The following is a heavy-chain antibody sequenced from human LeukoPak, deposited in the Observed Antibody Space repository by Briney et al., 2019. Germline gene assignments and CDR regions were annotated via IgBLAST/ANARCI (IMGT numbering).Heavy chain of an antibody. CDR2: IFYGGST. CDR3: ARYSGRFLWFDF. CDR1: GGSINNYY. D-gene: IGHD1-26*01. Sequence: PSETLSLTCTVSGGSINNYYWNCIRQPPGKGLEWIGYIFYGGSTNYNPSLNSRVTISVDTSKNQFSLKLSSVTAADTAVYYCARYSGRFLWFDFWGHGTLVTVSS. J-gene: IGHJ5*01. V-gene: IGHV4-59*08.